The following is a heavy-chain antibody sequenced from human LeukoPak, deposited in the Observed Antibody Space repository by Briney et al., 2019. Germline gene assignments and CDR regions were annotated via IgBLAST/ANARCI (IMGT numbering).Heavy chain of an antibody. CDR1: GFTFSSYS. Sequence: GGSLRLSCAASGFTFSSYSMNWVRQAPGKGLEWVSYISSSSSTIYYADSVKGRFTISRDIAKNSLYLQMNSLRDEDTTVYYCARSFGYYYDSSGQFDYWGQGTLVTVSS. CDR2: ISSSSSTI. V-gene: IGHV3-48*02. J-gene: IGHJ4*02. D-gene: IGHD3-22*01. CDR3: ARSFGYYYDSSGQFDY.